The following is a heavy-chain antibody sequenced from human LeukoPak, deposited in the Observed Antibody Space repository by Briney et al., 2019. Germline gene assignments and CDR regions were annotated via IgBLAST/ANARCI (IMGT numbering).Heavy chain of an antibody. CDR2: ISSSSSYI. Sequence: GGSLRLSCAASRFTFSSHSMNWVRQAPGKGLEGVSSISSSSSYIYYADSVKGRFTISRDNAKNSLYLQMDILRDEDMAVYYCARVVPWFNLHYYYYYMDVWGKGTTVTVSS. V-gene: IGHV3-21*01. D-gene: IGHD1-14*01. CDR3: ARVVPWFNLHYYYYYMDV. CDR1: RFTFSSHS. J-gene: IGHJ6*03.